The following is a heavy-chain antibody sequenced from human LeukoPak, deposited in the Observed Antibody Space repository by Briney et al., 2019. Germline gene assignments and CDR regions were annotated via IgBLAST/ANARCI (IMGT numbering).Heavy chain of an antibody. D-gene: IGHD1-14*01. V-gene: IGHV3-53*01. CDR1: DFIVRSNY. CDR3: AIRGGPGSLDAFDI. Sequence: GGSLRLSCAASDFIVRSNYMTWVRQAPGKGLEWVSVIYNDGSAYYADSVRGRFTTSRDTSKNTVYLQMNSLRAEDTAVYYCAIRGGPGSLDAFDIWGKGTMVTVSS. CDR2: IYNDGSA. J-gene: IGHJ3*02.